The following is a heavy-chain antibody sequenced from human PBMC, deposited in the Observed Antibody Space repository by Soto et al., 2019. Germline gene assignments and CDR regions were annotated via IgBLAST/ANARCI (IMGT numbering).Heavy chain of an antibody. CDR3: ARVLRFLEWSNEPQDAFDI. D-gene: IGHD3-3*01. V-gene: IGHV1-3*01. J-gene: IGHJ3*02. CDR1: GYTFTSYA. Sequence: QVQLVQSGAEVKKPGASVTVSCKASGYTFTSYAMHWVRQAPGQRLELMGWINAGNGNTKYSQKFQGRVTITRDTSASTAYMELSSLRSEDTAVYYCARVLRFLEWSNEPQDAFDIWGQGTMVTVSS. CDR2: INAGNGNT.